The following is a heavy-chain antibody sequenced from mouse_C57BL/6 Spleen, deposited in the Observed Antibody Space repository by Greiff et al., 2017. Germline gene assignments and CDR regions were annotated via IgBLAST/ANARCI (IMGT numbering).Heavy chain of an antibody. CDR2: IHPNSGST. CDR3: AFTTVVGEYFDV. J-gene: IGHJ1*03. Sequence: QVQLQQPGAELVKPGASVKLSCKASGYTFTSYWMHWVKQRPGQGLEWIGMIHPNSGSTNYNEKFKSKATLTVDKSSSTAYMQLSSLTSEDSAVYYCAFTTVVGEYFDVWGTGTTVTVSS. V-gene: IGHV1-64*01. CDR1: GYTFTSYW. D-gene: IGHD1-1*01.